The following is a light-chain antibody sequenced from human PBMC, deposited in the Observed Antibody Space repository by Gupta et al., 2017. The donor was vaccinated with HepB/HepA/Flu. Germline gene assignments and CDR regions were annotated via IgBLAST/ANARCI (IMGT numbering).Light chain of an antibody. Sequence: QSALTQPASVSGSPGQSITISCTGTSSDVGSYDFVSWYQQHPGKAPKLMIYDVSNRPSGVASRFSGSKSGYTASLTISGPQGEDEADYYCSSYTSTSTVVFGGGTKLTVL. V-gene: IGLV2-14*01. J-gene: IGLJ2*01. CDR2: DVS. CDR3: SSYTSTSTVV. CDR1: SSDVGSYDF.